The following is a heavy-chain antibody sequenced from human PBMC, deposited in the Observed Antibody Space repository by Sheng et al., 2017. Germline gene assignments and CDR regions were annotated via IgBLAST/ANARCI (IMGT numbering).Heavy chain of an antibody. CDR2: IYYSGST. CDR1: GGSISSGGYY. CDR3: ARDPVDTAMLTGGTT. D-gene: IGHD5-18*01. V-gene: IGHV4-31*11. Sequence: QVQLQESGPGLVKPSQTLSLTCAVSGGSISSGGYYWSWIRQHPGKGLEWIGYIYYSGSTYYNPSLKSRVTISVDTSKNQFSLKLSSVTAADTAVYYCARDPVDTAMLTGGTTWGQGTLVTVSS. J-gene: IGHJ4*02.